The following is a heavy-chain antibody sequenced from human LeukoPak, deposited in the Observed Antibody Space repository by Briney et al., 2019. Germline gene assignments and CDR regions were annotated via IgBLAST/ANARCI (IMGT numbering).Heavy chain of an antibody. CDR2: DASTSGSKQ. D-gene: IGHD6-6*01. CDR3: ARDWGIAARPHNWFDP. Sequence: RGSLRLSCAASGFTFSSYEMNWVRQAPGKGLEWVSYDASTSGSKQNYADSVKGLFTSSRDNAKNSLYLQMNSLRAEDTAVYYWARDWGIAARPHNWFDPWGQGTLVTV. J-gene: IGHJ5*02. CDR1: GFTFSSYE. V-gene: IGHV3-48*03.